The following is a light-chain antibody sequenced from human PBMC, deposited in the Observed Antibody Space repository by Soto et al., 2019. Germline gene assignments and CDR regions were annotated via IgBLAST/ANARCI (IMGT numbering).Light chain of an antibody. CDR3: QQYGTSPPYT. CDR1: QSVSSSQ. Sequence: EIVLTQSPGALSLSPGERATLSCRASQSVSSSQLAWYQQKPGQAPRLLIYGAFSRATGISDRFSGSGSGTDFTLTISRLEPEDFAVYYCQQYGTSPPYTFGQGTKLEIK. J-gene: IGKJ2*01. CDR2: GAF. V-gene: IGKV3-20*01.